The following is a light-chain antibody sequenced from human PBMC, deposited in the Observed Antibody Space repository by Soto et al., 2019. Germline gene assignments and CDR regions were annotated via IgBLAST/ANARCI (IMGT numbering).Light chain of an antibody. V-gene: IGKV3-15*01. Sequence: EIVMTQSPATLSVSPGERATLSCRASQSINNNLAWYQQKRGQGPRLLIYGASSRATGTPARFSGSGSGTGFTLTISSLQSEDFAIYCCQQYNDWPLTFGGGTQVEIK. J-gene: IGKJ4*01. CDR3: QQYNDWPLT. CDR1: QSINNN. CDR2: GAS.